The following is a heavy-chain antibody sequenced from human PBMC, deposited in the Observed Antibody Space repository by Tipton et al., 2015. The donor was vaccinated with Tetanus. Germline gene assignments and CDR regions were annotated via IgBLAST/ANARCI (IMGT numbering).Heavy chain of an antibody. CDR1: GFTFSSYA. J-gene: IGHJ4*02. CDR3: VKPGWYSPSSFES. D-gene: IGHD1-26*01. V-gene: IGHV3-23*01. Sequence: SLRLSCAASGFTFSSYAMTWVRQAPGKGLEWVSTISSSDGSTYYADSVKGRFTISRDNSNDTLHLHMTTLRAEDTAIYYCVKPGWYSPSSFESWGQGTLVTVSS. CDR2: ISSSDGST.